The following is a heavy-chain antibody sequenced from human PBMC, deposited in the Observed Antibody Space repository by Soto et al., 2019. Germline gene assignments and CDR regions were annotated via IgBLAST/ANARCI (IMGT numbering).Heavy chain of an antibody. J-gene: IGHJ4*02. CDR3: ARLPKGTTVTA. CDR2: IAYDESHV. Sequence: QVQLVESGGGVVQPGKSLRLSCAASGFTFSDYALNWVRQVPGKGLEWLAIIAYDESHVDYADSVKGRFTISRDNSNNTLYFQMNSLRADDTAVYFCARLPKGTTVTAWGQGTLVTVSS. D-gene: IGHD4-17*01. CDR1: GFTFSDYA. V-gene: IGHV3-30-3*01.